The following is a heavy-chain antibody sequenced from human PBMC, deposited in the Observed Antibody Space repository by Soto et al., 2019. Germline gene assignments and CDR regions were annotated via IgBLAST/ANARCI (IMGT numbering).Heavy chain of an antibody. CDR1: GGSISSSSYY. Sequence: SETLSLICTVSGGSISSSSYYWGWIRQPPGKGLEWIGSIYYSGSTYYNPSLKSRVTISVDTSKNQFSLKLSSVTAADTAVYYCARYKSNYYYGMDVWGQGTTVTVSS. J-gene: IGHJ6*02. CDR2: IYYSGST. D-gene: IGHD1-20*01. V-gene: IGHV4-39*07. CDR3: ARYKSNYYYGMDV.